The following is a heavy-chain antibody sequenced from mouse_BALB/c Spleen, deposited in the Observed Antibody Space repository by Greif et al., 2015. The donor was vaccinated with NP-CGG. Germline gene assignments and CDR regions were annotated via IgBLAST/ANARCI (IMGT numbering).Heavy chain of an antibody. J-gene: IGHJ2*01. D-gene: IGHD1-1*01. V-gene: IGHV5-9-4*01. CDR3: ARDGHYGSSYGYFDY. CDR2: ISSGGSYT. CDR1: GFTFSSYA. Sequence: EVHLVESGGGLVKPGGSLKLSCAASGFTFSSYAMSWVRQSPEKRLEWVAEISSGGSYTYYPDTVTGRFTISRDNAKNTLYLEMSSLRSEDTAMYYCARDGHYGSSYGYFDYWGQGTTLTVSS.